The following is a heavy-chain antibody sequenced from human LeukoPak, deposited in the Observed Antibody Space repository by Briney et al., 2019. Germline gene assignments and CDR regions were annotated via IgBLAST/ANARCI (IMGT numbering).Heavy chain of an antibody. J-gene: IGHJ4*02. CDR1: GFSFSTYT. Sequence: PGGSLRLSCATSGFSFSTYTMNWVRQAPGKGLEWVSAIRSGSGSLYYGDSVKGRFTISRDDAKNSLFLQMNSLRAEDTAVYYCVTNRDGRTSSCFDNWGQGTLVTVSS. D-gene: IGHD2-2*01. V-gene: IGHV3-21*01. CDR2: IRSGSGSL. CDR3: VTNRDGRTSSCFDN.